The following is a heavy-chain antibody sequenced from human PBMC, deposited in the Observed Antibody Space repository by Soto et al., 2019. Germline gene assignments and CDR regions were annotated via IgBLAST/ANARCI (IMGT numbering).Heavy chain of an antibody. D-gene: IGHD5-12*01. CDR2: IIPIFGTA. CDR3: ARISALYSGYDSDY. Sequence: SVKVSCKASGGTFSSYAISWVRQAPGQGLEWMGGIIPIFGTANYAQKFQGRVTITADKSTSTAYMDLSSLRSEDTAVYYCARISALYSGYDSDYWGQGTLVTVSS. J-gene: IGHJ4*02. V-gene: IGHV1-69*06. CDR1: GGTFSSYA.